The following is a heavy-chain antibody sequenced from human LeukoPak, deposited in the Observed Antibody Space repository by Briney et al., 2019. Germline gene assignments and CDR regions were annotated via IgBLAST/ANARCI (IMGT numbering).Heavy chain of an antibody. Sequence: PSETLSLTCTVSGGSISSGDYYWSWIRQPPGKGLEWIGYIYYSGSTYYNPSLKSRVTISVDTSKNQFSLKLSSVTAADTAVYYCARVRVVPAAMGPVRPWGQGTLVTVSS. V-gene: IGHV4-30-4*01. CDR3: ARVRVVPAAMGPVRP. J-gene: IGHJ5*02. D-gene: IGHD2-2*01. CDR2: IYYSGST. CDR1: GGSISSGDYY.